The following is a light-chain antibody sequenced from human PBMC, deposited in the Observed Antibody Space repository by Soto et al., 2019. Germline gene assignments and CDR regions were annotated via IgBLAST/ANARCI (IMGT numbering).Light chain of an antibody. Sequence: EIEMTQPAATVTGSTGESATLSCRASQSVSSSYLAWYQQKPGQAPRLLIYCAYSRATGIPDTFSGSGSGTDFTLTIISRQSEDFAVYYCRQYIDWPPYTFGQGTKVDIK. CDR2: CAY. CDR3: RQYIDWPPYT. V-gene: IGKV3D-15*01. CDR1: QSVSSSY. J-gene: IGKJ2*01.